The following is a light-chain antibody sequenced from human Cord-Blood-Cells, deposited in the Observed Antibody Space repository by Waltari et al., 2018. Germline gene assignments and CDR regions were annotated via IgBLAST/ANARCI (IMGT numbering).Light chain of an antibody. Sequence: EIVLTQSPATLSLSPGERATLSCRASQSVSSYLAWYQQKPGQAPRLLIYDASNSATGIPARFIGSGSGTDLTLTISSLEPEDFAVYYCQQRSNWPLTFGGGTKVEIK. V-gene: IGKV3-11*01. J-gene: IGKJ4*01. CDR2: DAS. CDR1: QSVSSY. CDR3: QQRSNWPLT.